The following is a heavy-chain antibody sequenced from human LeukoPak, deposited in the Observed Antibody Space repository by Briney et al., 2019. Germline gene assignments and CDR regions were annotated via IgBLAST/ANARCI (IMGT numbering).Heavy chain of an antibody. CDR3: ARAYSGFSSRGFDY. CDR2: IWYDGSNK. D-gene: IGHD5-12*01. Sequence: GSLRLSCAASGFTSNTYGMHWVRQAPGKGLEWVADIWYDGSNKYYADSVKGRFTFSRDTSKITVSLQMTGLRADDTAVYYCARAYSGFSSRGFDYWGQGTLVSVSS. J-gene: IGHJ4*02. V-gene: IGHV3-33*01. CDR1: GFTSNTYG.